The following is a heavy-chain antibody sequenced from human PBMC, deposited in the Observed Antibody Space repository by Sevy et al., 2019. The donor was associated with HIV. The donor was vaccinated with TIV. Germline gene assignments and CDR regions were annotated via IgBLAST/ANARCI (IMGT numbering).Heavy chain of an antibody. D-gene: IGHD1-26*01. CDR2: IIPIFGTA. J-gene: IGHJ3*02. Sequence: ASVKVSCKASGGTFSSYAISWVRQAPGQGLEWMGGIIPIFGTANYAQKFQGRVTITADESTGTAYMGLSSLGSEDTAVYYCARGQWELRGCAFDIWGQGTMVTVSS. CDR1: GGTFSSYA. CDR3: ARGQWELRGCAFDI. V-gene: IGHV1-69*13.